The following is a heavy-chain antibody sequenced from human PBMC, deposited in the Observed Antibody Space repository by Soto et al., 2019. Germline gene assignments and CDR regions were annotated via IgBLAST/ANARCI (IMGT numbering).Heavy chain of an antibody. CDR3: AKAPYYDDSSGYFPFDY. Sequence: EVQLLESGGGLVQPGGSLRLSCAASGFTFSSYAMSWVCQAPGKGLEWVSTISGSGGSTYYADSVKGRFTISRDNSKNTLYLQMNSLRAEDTAIFYCAKAPYYDDSSGYFPFDYWDQGTLVTVSS. CDR1: GFTFSSYA. D-gene: IGHD3-22*01. J-gene: IGHJ4*02. V-gene: IGHV3-23*01. CDR2: ISGSGGST.